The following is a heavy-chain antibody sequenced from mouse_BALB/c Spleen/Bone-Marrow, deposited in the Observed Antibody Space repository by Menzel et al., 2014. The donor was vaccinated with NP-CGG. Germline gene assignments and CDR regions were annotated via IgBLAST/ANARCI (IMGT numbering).Heavy chain of an antibody. CDR3: ARSCYYGSSYFDY. V-gene: IGHV1-20*02. CDR2: INPYNGDT. D-gene: IGHD1-1*01. Sequence: VQLQQSGPELVEPGASVKISCKASGYSFTGYFMNWVMQSHGKSLEWIGRINPYNGDTFYNQKFKGKATLTVDKSSSTAHMELRSLASEDSAVYCCARSCYYGSSYFDYWGQGTTLTVSS. J-gene: IGHJ2*01. CDR1: GYSFTGYF.